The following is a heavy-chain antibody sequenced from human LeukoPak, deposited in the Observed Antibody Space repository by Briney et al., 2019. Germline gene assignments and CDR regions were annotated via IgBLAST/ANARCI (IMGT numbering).Heavy chain of an antibody. Sequence: GASVKVSCKASGYTFTSYDINWVRQATGQGLEWMGWMNPNSGNTGYAQKFQGRVTMTRNTSLSTAYMELSSLRSEDTAVYYCARGSYCSSTSCYYWFDPWGQGTLVTVSS. V-gene: IGHV1-8*01. CDR1: GYTFTSYD. D-gene: IGHD2-2*01. J-gene: IGHJ5*02. CDR2: MNPNSGNT. CDR3: ARGSYCSSTSCYYWFDP.